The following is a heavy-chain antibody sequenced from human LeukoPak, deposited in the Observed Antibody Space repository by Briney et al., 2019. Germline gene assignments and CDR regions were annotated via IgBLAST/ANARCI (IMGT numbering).Heavy chain of an antibody. V-gene: IGHV3-30*18. CDR2: ISYDGSNK. CDR3: AKDVRRYCSGGSCYSVDY. J-gene: IGHJ4*02. D-gene: IGHD2-15*01. Sequence: GRSLRLSCAASGFTFSSYGMHWVRQAPGKGLEWVAVISYDGSNKYYADSVKGRITISRDNSKNTLYLQMNSLRAEDTAVYYCAKDVRRYCSGGSCYSVDYWGQGTLVTVSS. CDR1: GFTFSSYG.